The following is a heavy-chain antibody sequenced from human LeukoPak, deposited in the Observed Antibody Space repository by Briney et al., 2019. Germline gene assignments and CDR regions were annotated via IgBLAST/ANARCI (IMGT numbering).Heavy chain of an antibody. CDR3: AKGETTVTPFGGAY. CDR1: GFTFSSYA. V-gene: IGHV3-23*01. D-gene: IGHD4-11*01. J-gene: IGHJ4*02. CDR2: ISGSGGST. Sequence: TGGSLRLSCAASGFTFSSYAMSWVRQAPGKGLEWVSAISGSGGSTYYADSVKGRFTISRDNSKNTLYLQMNSLRAEDTAVYYRAKGETTVTPFGGAYWGQGTLVTVSS.